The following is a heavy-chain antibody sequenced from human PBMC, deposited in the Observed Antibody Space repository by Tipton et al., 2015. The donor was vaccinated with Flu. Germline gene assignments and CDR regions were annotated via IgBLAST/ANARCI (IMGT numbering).Heavy chain of an antibody. CDR1: GGSISSGSYY. Sequence: TLSLTCTVSGGSISSGSYYWSWIRQPAGKGLEWIGRIYTSGSTNYNPSLKSRVTISVDTSKNQFSLKLSSVTAADTAVYYCARVALRSDYYGSGTIPRYFACDIRGKGTMVNVSS. V-gene: IGHV4-61*02. CDR3: ARVALRSDYYGSGTIPRYFACDI. CDR2: IYTSGST. J-gene: IGHJ3*02. D-gene: IGHD3-10*01.